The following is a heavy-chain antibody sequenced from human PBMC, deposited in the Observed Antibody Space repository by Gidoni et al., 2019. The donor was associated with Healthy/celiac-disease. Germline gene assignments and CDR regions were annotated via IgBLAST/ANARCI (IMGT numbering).Heavy chain of an antibody. Sequence: EVQLVESGGGLVQPGGSLRLSCAASGFTFSRYWMSWVRQAPGKGLEWVANIKQDGSEKYYVDSVKGRFTISRDNAKNSLYLQMNSLRAEDTAVYYCARDSPEGGDFWSGYSPYYYYYGMDVWGQGTTVTVSS. CDR3: ARDSPEGGDFWSGYSPYYYYYGMDV. CDR1: GFTFSRYW. D-gene: IGHD3-3*01. CDR2: IKQDGSEK. V-gene: IGHV3-7*01. J-gene: IGHJ6*02.